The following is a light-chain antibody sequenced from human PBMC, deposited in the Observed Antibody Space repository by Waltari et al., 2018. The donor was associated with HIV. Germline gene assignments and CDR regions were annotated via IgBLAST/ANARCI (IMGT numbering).Light chain of an antibody. Sequence: DIQMTQSPSSLSASVGYRITISCRASQDIGSYLNWYRHRPGTAPQLLIYVASNLQTGVPSRFRASGSGTEFSLSIDGLQRDDFATYFCQQSYTTPRTFGLGTEVE. CDR2: VAS. J-gene: IGKJ1*01. V-gene: IGKV1-39*01. CDR3: QQSYTTPRT. CDR1: QDIGSY.